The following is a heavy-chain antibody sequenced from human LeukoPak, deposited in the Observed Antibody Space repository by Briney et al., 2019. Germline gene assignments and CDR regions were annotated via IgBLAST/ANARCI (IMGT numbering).Heavy chain of an antibody. CDR1: GYTFTGFS. D-gene: IGHD3-10*01. Sequence: GASVKVSCKASGYTFTGFSMHWVRQAPGQGLEWMGRINPNTSGTNYAQKLQGRVTMTRDTSITTAYMNLSRLKSDDTAVYYCASLGDSLGSGSYAAFDYWGQGSLVTVSS. CDR2: INPNTSGT. V-gene: IGHV1-2*06. CDR3: ASLGDSLGSGSYAAFDY. J-gene: IGHJ4*02.